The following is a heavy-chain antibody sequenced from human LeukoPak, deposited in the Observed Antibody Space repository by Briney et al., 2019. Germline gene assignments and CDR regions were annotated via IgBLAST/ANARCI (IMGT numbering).Heavy chain of an antibody. CDR1: GYTFSTYG. CDR2: INTYNGNT. CDR3: AKGEQWLIEGRRWGYFQY. V-gene: IGHV1-18*04. D-gene: IGHD6-19*01. Sequence: GASVKVSCKSSGYTFSTYGISWVRQAPGRGLEWMGWINTYNGNTKYTQKFQGRVTMTTDTSTSTAYMELRSLRSDDTAVYYCAKGEQWLIEGRRWGYFQYWGQGTLVTVSS. J-gene: IGHJ1*01.